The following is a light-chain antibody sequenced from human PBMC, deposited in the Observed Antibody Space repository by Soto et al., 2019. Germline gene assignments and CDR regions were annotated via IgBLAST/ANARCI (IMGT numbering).Light chain of an antibody. J-gene: IGLJ2*01. CDR2: EVS. CDR1: SSDVGGYNY. CDR3: CSSTSSSTAV. V-gene: IGLV2-14*01. Sequence: QSALTQPASVSGSPGQSITISCTGTSSDVGGYNYVSWYQQHPGKAPKLMIFEVSNRPSGVSNRFSGSKSGNTASLTISGVQAEEEADYYCCSSTSSSTAVFAGGTKLTVL.